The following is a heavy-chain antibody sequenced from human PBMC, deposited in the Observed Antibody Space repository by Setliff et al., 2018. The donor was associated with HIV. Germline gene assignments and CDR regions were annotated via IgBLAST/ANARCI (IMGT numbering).Heavy chain of an antibody. CDR2: ISAGGHQT. D-gene: IGHD3-16*01. J-gene: IGHJ4*02. CDR3: AIGGGDGHPTWVY. V-gene: IGHV1-3*01. CDR1: GYSFTTYA. Sequence: ASVKVSCQASGYSFTTYALHWVRQAPGQGLEWVGWISAGGHQTKYSEKFQDRGTITTDTSASTAYLQLSALRSEDSAVFYCAIGGGDGHPTWVYWGLGTLVTVSS.